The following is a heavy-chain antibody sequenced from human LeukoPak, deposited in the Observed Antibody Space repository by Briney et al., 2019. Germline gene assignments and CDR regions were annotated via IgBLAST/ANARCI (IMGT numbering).Heavy chain of an antibody. Sequence: KAGGSLRLSCAASGFTFSSYSMNWVRQAPGKGLEWVSSISSSSSYIYYADSVKGRFTISRDNAKNSLYLQMNSLRAEDTAVYYCARSNPRHSSSWVLDYWGQGTLVTVSS. V-gene: IGHV3-21*01. D-gene: IGHD6-13*01. CDR3: ARSNPRHSSSWVLDY. CDR1: GFTFSSYS. J-gene: IGHJ4*02. CDR2: ISSSSSYI.